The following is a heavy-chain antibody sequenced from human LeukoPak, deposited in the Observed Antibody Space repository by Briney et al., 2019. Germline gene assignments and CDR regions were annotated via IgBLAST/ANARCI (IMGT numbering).Heavy chain of an antibody. Sequence: PGGSLRLSCAASGFTFSNAWMSWVRQAPGKGLEWAGRIKSKTDGGTTDYAAPVKGRFTISRDDLKNTLYLQMNSLKTDDTAVYYCTTIMAVTGPCWGQGTMVTVSA. V-gene: IGHV3-15*01. CDR1: GFTFSNAW. J-gene: IGHJ3*01. D-gene: IGHD6-19*01. CDR3: TTIMAVTGPC. CDR2: IKSKTDGGTT.